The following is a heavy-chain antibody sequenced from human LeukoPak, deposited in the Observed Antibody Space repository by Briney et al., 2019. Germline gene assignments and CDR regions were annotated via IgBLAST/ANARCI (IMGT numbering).Heavy chain of an antibody. CDR1: GYSISSGFY. V-gene: IGHV4-38-2*02. D-gene: IGHD3-16*01. J-gene: IGHJ4*02. Sequence: PSETLRVTCSVSGYSISSGFYWGWIRQPPGKGLEWIGSLYHSESTFYNPSLKSRVTISLDTSKNQFSLNLRSVTAADTAVYYCARGPALGELVILVAYFWGQGSLVTVSS. CDR3: ARGPALGELVILVAYF. CDR2: LYHSEST.